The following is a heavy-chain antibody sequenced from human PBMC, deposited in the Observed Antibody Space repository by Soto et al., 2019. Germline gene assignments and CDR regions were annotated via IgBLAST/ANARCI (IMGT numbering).Heavy chain of an antibody. Sequence: AAVKVSCKASGYTFTSYAMHWVRHAPGQMLEWMGWINAGNGNTKYSQKFQGRVTITRDTSASTAYMELSSLRSEDTAVYYCARGFGYCSGGSCYDAFDIWGQGTMVTVSS. J-gene: IGHJ3*02. V-gene: IGHV1-3*01. D-gene: IGHD2-15*01. CDR3: ARGFGYCSGGSCYDAFDI. CDR1: GYTFTSYA. CDR2: INAGNGNT.